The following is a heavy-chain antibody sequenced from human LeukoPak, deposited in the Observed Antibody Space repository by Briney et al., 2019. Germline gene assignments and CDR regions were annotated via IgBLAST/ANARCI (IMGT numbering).Heavy chain of an antibody. D-gene: IGHD1/OR15-1a*01. J-gene: IGHJ4*02. CDR3: LVTTRSRGFDY. V-gene: IGHV3-7*01. CDR2: IRQDGSVQ. CDR1: GFTFSSYW. Sequence: GGSLRLSRAASGFTFSSYWMSWVRQAPGKGLEWVANIRQDGSVQNYVDSVKGRFTISRDNPKNSVYLQMSSLRAEDTAVYYCLVTTRSRGFDYWGQGTLVTVSS.